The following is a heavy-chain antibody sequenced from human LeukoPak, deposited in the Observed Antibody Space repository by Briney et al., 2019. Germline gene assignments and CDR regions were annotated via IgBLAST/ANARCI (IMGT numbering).Heavy chain of an antibody. CDR1: GFTFSSYG. D-gene: IGHD1-26*01. Sequence: GGSLGLSCAASGFTFSSYGMHWVRQAQGKGLEWVAVISYDGSNKYYADSVKGRFTISRDNSKNTLYLQMNSLRAEDTAVYYCARGKPGVGASLDYWGQGSLVTVSS. CDR3: ARGKPGVGASLDY. J-gene: IGHJ4*02. CDR2: ISYDGSNK. V-gene: IGHV3-30*03.